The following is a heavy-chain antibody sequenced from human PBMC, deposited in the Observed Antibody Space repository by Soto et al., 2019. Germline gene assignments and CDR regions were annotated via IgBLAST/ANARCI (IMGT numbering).Heavy chain of an antibody. J-gene: IGHJ4*02. CDR3: ARDREGALKYYYDSSGYLGSLSY. Sequence: GGSLRLSCAASGFTFSSYAMHWVRQAPGKGLEWVAVISYDGSNKYYADSVKGRFTISRDNSKNTLYLQMNSLRAEDTAVYYCARDREGALKYYYDSSGYLGSLSYWGQGTLVTVS. D-gene: IGHD3-22*01. CDR1: GFTFSSYA. V-gene: IGHV3-30-3*01. CDR2: ISYDGSNK.